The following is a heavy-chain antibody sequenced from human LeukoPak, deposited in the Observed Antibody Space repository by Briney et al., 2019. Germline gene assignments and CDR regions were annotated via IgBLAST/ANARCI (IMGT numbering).Heavy chain of an antibody. CDR1: GGSISSSSYY. Sequence: PSETLSLTCTVSGGSISSSSYYWGWIRQPPGKGLEWIGYIYYTGSTNYSPSLKSRVTMSIDTSKNQFSLRLSSVTAADTAVYYCAGSSSPALKYNWFDPWGQGTLVTVSS. D-gene: IGHD6-13*01. J-gene: IGHJ5*02. CDR3: AGSSSPALKYNWFDP. CDR2: IYYTGST. V-gene: IGHV4-61*05.